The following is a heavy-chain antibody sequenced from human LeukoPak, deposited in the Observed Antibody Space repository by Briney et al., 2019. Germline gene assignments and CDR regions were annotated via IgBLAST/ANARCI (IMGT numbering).Heavy chain of an antibody. J-gene: IGHJ4*02. D-gene: IGHD3-9*01. CDR1: GGSISSGDYY. V-gene: IGHV4-30-4*08. CDR2: IYYSGST. CDR3: ARDGANYDIPFDY. Sequence: SQTLSLTCTVSGGSISSGDYYWSWIRQPPGKGLERIGYIYYSGSTYYNPSLKSRVTISVDTSKNQFSLKLSSVTAADTAVYYCARDGANYDIPFDYWGQGTLVTVSS.